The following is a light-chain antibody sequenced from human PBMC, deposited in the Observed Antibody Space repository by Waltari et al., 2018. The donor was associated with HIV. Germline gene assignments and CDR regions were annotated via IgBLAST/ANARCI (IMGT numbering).Light chain of an antibody. CDR1: PSLLHSNGYTY. CDR3: MQALQTPIT. Sequence: DIVMTQSPLSLPVTPGEPASISCRSSPSLLHSNGYTYLDWYLQKPGQSPQLLIYLGSNRASGVPDRFSGSGSGTDFTLKISRVEAEDVGVYYCMQALQTPITFGGGTKVEIK. J-gene: IGKJ4*01. CDR2: LGS. V-gene: IGKV2-28*01.